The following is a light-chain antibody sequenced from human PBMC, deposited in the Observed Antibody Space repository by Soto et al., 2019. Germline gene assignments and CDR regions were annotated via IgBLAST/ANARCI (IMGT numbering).Light chain of an antibody. CDR3: CSYAGGNVV. CDR2: EDT. J-gene: IGLJ2*01. CDR1: SSNVGTYNL. Sequence: QSALTQPASVSGSPGQSITISCIGTSSNVGTYNLVSWYQHSPGKAPKLIIYEDTKRPSGVSDRFSGSKSGNSASLTISGLQAEDEADYYCCSYAGGNVVFGGGTKVTVL. V-gene: IGLV2-23*01.